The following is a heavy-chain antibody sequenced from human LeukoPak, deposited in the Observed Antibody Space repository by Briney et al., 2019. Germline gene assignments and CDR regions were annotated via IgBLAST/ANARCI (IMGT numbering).Heavy chain of an antibody. J-gene: IGHJ5*02. CDR3: ARGPSRDYGSGSSWFDP. V-gene: IGHV1-8*01. CDR2: MNPNSGNT. D-gene: IGHD3-10*01. Sequence: GASVKVSCKASGYTFSTYNINWVRQVTGQGLEWMGWMNPNSGNTGYAQKIQGRVTMIRNTSINTAYMELSSLRSEDTAVYYCARGPSRDYGSGSSWFDPWGQGTLVTVSS. CDR1: GYTFSTYN.